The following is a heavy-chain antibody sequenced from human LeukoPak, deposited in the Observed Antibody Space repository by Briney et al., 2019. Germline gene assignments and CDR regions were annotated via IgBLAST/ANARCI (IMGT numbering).Heavy chain of an antibody. J-gene: IGHJ4*02. CDR3: AKVSALLGDYYDSSGYYLDY. V-gene: IGHV3-23*01. CDR2: ISGSGGGT. D-gene: IGHD3-22*01. Sequence: PGGSLRLSCAASGFTFSYYWIYWVRQAPGKGLEWVSTISGSGGGTYYADSVKGRFTISRDNSKNTLYLQMNSLRAEDTAVYYCAKVSALLGDYYDSSGYYLDYWGQGTLVTVSS. CDR1: GFTFSYYW.